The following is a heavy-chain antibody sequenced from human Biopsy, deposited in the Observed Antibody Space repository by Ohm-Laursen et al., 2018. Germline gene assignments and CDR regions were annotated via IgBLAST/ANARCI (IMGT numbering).Heavy chain of an antibody. J-gene: IGHJ4*02. CDR2: IYHSGST. Sequence: TLSLTCAVSGYSISSGYYWGWIRQPPGKGLEWIGSIYHSGSTYYNPSLKSQVTISVDTSKNQFPLKLSSVTAADTAGYYCARGQALKSFDYWGQGTLVTVSS. V-gene: IGHV4-38-2*01. CDR1: GYSISSGYY. CDR3: ARGQALKSFDY.